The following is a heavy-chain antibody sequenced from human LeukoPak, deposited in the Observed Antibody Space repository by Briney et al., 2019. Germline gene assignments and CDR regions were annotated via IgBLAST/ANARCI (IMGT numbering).Heavy chain of an antibody. Sequence: SETLSLTCAVYGGSFSSYYWSWIRQPPGKGLEWIGYIYYSGSTNYNPSLKSRVTISVDTSKNQFSLKLSSVTAADTAVYYCARGGTKQQLWFDPWGQGTLVTVSS. CDR3: ARGGTKQQLWFDP. CDR1: GGSFSSYY. D-gene: IGHD6-13*01. V-gene: IGHV4-59*01. J-gene: IGHJ5*02. CDR2: IYYSGST.